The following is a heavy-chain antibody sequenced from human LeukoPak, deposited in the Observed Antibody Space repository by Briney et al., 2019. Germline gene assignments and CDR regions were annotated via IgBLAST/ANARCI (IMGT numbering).Heavy chain of an antibody. J-gene: IGHJ3*02. D-gene: IGHD3-22*01. Sequence: GASVKVSCKASGYTFTSYGISWVRQAPGQGLEWMGWISAYTGNTNYAQNLQVRVTMTTDTSTSTAYMELRSLRSDDTAVYHCARVPMDSSGYYPNDAFDIWGQGTMVTVSS. CDR2: ISAYTGNT. V-gene: IGHV1-18*01. CDR1: GYTFTSYG. CDR3: ARVPMDSSGYYPNDAFDI.